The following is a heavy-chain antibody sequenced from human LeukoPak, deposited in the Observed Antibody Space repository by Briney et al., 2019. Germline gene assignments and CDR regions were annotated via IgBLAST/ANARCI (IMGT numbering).Heavy chain of an antibody. CDR1: GFSFRTYA. J-gene: IGHJ4*02. Sequence: PGGSLRLSCAASGFSFRTYAMSWVRQAPGKGLEWVSLISGGGTTSYADSVKGRFTISRDNSMNTLYLQMNSLRAEDTAVYYCAKKGHDSSAYPYHFDYWGQGTLVTVSS. CDR3: AKKGHDSSAYPYHFDY. D-gene: IGHD3-22*01. CDR2: ISGGGTT. V-gene: IGHV3-23*01.